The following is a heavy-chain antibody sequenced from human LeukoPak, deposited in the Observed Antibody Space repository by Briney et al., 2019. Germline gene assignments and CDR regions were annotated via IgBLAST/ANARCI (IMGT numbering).Heavy chain of an antibody. CDR1: GGSISTGNW. CDR3: VADATGGYYYYYMDV. CDR2: IYHSGST. Sequence: PSGTLSLTCAVSGGSISTGNWWSWVRQSPDKGLEWIGEIYHSGSTYYNPSLKSRVTISVDTSKNQFSLKLSSVTAADTAVYYCVADATGGYYYYYMDVWGKGTTVTVSS. V-gene: IGHV4-4*02. J-gene: IGHJ6*03. D-gene: IGHD2-15*01.